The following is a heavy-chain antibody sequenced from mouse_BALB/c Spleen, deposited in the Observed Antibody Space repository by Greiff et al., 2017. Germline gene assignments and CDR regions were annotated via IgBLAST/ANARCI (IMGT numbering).Heavy chain of an antibody. CDR2: IRNKANGYTT. Sequence: RVESGGGLVQPGGSLRLSCATSGFTFTDYYMSWVRQPPGKALEWLGFIRNKANGYTTEYSASVKGRFTISRDNSQSILYLQMNTLRAEDSATYYCAREGNYGYDGSAMDYWVQGTSVTVSS. CDR3: AREGNYGYDGSAMDY. D-gene: IGHD2-2*01. V-gene: IGHV7-3*02. CDR1: GFTFTDYY. J-gene: IGHJ4*01.